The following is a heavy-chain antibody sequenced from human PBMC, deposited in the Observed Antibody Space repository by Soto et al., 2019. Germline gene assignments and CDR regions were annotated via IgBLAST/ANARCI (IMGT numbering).Heavy chain of an antibody. CDR2: IYYSGST. Sequence: QVQLQESGPGLVKPSETLSLTCTVSGGSISSYYWSWIRQPPGKGLEWIGYIYYSGSTNYNPSLKSRVTISVDTSKNQFSLKLSSVTAADTAVYYCARDNIAAAGTRYYYYGMDVWGQGTTVTVSS. CDR1: GGSISSYY. V-gene: IGHV4-59*01. D-gene: IGHD6-13*01. CDR3: ARDNIAAAGTRYYYYGMDV. J-gene: IGHJ6*02.